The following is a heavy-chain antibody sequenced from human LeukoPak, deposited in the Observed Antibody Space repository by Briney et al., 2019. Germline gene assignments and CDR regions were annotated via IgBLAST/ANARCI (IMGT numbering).Heavy chain of an antibody. CDR1: GGSFSGYY. D-gene: IGHD2-15*01. V-gene: IGHV4-34*01. J-gene: IGHJ5*02. CDR3: ARRVVVQNRFDP. CDR2: INHSGST. Sequence: SETLSLTCAVYGGSFSGYYWSWIRQPPGKGLEWIGEINHSGSTNYNPSLKSRVTISVDTSKNQFSLKLSSVTAADTAVYYCARRVVVQNRFDPWGQGTLVTVSS.